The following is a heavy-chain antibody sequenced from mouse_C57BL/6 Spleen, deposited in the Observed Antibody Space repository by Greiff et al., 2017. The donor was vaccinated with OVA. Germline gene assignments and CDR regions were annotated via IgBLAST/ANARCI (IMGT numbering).Heavy chain of an antibody. V-gene: IGHV1-53*01. CDR3: ASIYYYGSIDD. J-gene: IGHJ2*01. D-gene: IGHD1-1*01. CDR1: GYTFTSYW. CDR2: ITPGNGGT. Sequence: VQLQQPGTELVKPGASVKLSCKASGYTFTSYWMHWVKQTPGQGLAWIGTITPGNGGTNYNEKFKSQATLTADKSSSTAYMQLSSLTSEDSAVYYCASIYYYGSIDDWGQGTTLTVSS.